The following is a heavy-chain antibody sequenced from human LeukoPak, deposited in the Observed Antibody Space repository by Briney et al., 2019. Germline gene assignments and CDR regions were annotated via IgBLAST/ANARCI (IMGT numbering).Heavy chain of an antibody. J-gene: IGHJ4*02. CDR2: ISGNGVLT. CDR3: ANSQGTIFGVVDY. V-gene: IGHV3-23*01. Sequence: PGGSLRLSCSASGFTFKSYLMAWVRQAPGKGPEWISGISGNGVLTYYADSVKGRFTVSRDNSQNILHLQLNNVRAEDSAIYYCANSQGTIFGVVDYWGQGTLVTVSS. D-gene: IGHD3-3*01. CDR1: GFTFKSYL.